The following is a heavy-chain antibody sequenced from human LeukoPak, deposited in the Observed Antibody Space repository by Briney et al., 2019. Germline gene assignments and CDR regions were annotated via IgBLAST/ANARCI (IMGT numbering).Heavy chain of an antibody. D-gene: IGHD3-22*01. CDR3: ARVRGYYDSNGYYAATYYFDY. J-gene: IGHJ4*02. CDR1: GFTFSDYY. Sequence: PGGSLRLSCAASGFTFSDYYMSWIRQAPGKGLEWVSYICSSGTTIYYADSVKGRFTISRDNAKNSLYLQMNSLRAEDTAVYYCARVRGYYDSNGYYAATYYFDYWGQGTLVTVSS. CDR2: ICSSGTTI. V-gene: IGHV3-11*04.